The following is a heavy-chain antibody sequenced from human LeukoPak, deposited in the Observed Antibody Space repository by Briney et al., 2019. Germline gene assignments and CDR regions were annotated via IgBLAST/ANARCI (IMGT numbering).Heavy chain of an antibody. V-gene: IGHV4-59*01. D-gene: IGHD5-18*01. CDR2: FYYSGST. J-gene: IGHJ4*02. CDR3: ARVRGGAVDTAMVR. CDR1: GGSISSYY. Sequence: SETLSLTCTVSGGSISSYYWSWIRQPPGKGLEWIGYFYYSGSTNYYPSLKCRVTMSVDTSKNKFWLRLSSVAAADTAVYYCARVRGGAVDTAMVRWGQGTLVTVSS.